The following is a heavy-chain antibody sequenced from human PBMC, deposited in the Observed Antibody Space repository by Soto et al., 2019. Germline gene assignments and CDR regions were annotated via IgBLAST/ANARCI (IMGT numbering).Heavy chain of an antibody. CDR2: ISYDGSNK. CDR3: SNHAGGAPN. D-gene: IGHD1-26*01. CDR1: GFTFTSYA. V-gene: IGHV3-30-3*01. Sequence: PGGSLRLSCAASGFTFTSYAMHWVRQAPGKGLEWVAVISYDGSNKYYADSVKGRFTVSRGSSKNTVYLQMNSLRAEDTAVYYCSNHAGGAPNWGQGTQVTVSS. J-gene: IGHJ4*02.